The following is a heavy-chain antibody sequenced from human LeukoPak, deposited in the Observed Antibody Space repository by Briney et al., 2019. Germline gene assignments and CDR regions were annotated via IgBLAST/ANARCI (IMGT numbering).Heavy chain of an antibody. J-gene: IGHJ4*02. CDR1: GYTLTELS. V-gene: IGHV1-24*01. CDR3: ATEAPNNCSGGSCYNQGDY. Sequence: ASVKVSCKVSGYTLTELSMHWVRQAPGKGLEWMGGFDPEDGETIYAQKFQGRVTMTEDTSTDTAYMELSSLRSEDTAVYYCATEAPNNCSGGSCYNQGDYWGQGTLVTVSS. CDR2: FDPEDGET. D-gene: IGHD2-15*01.